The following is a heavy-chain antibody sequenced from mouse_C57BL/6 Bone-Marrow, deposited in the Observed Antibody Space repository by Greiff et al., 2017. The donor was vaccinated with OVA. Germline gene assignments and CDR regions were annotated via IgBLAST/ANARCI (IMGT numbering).Heavy chain of an antibody. CDR3: ARHRIVTNYYAMDY. CDR1: GFTFSDYY. CDR2: ISNGGGST. J-gene: IGHJ4*01. V-gene: IGHV5-12*01. D-gene: IGHD2-5*01. Sequence: EVMLVESGGGLVQPGGSLKLSCAASGFTFSDYYMYWVRQTPEKRLEWVAYISNGGGSTYYPDTVKGRFTISRDNAKNTLYLQMSRLKSEDTAMYYCARHRIVTNYYAMDYWGQGTSVTVSS.